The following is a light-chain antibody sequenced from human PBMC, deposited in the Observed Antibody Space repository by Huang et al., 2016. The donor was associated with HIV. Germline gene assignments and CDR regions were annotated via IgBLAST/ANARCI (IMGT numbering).Light chain of an antibody. Sequence: IVLTQSPGTLSLSPGEKATLSCRASQSVSSSYLGWYQQEPGQAPRLLIYGASSRATGIPDRFSGSGSGTDFTLTISRLEPEDFAVYYCQEYGSSRLTFGGGTKVEIK. CDR1: QSVSSSY. CDR2: GAS. J-gene: IGKJ4*01. V-gene: IGKV3-20*01. CDR3: QEYGSSRLT.